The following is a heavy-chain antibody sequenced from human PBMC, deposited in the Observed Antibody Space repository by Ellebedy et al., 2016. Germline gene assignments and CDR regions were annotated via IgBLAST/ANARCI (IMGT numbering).Heavy chain of an antibody. CDR2: FDPEDGET. V-gene: IGHV1-24*01. CDR3: ATFGSGSYDPNFDY. D-gene: IGHD3-10*01. Sequence: ASVKVSCXVSGYTLTELSMHWVRQAPGKGLVWMGGFDPEDGETIYAQKFQGRVTMTEDTSTDTAYMELSSLRSEDTAVYYCATFGSGSYDPNFDYWGQGTLVTVSS. CDR1: GYTLTELS. J-gene: IGHJ4*02.